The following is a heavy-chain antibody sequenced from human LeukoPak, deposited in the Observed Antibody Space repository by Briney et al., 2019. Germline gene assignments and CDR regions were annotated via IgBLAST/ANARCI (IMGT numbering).Heavy chain of an antibody. CDR3: ARVRDYRYYMDV. Sequence: PSETLSLTCTVSGGSISSYYWSWIRQPPGKGLEWIGYIYYSGSTNYNPSLKSRVTISVDTSKNQFSLKLSSVTAADTAVYYCARVRDYRYYMDVWGKGTTVTVSS. CDR2: IYYSGST. J-gene: IGHJ6*03. V-gene: IGHV4-59*01. CDR1: GGSISSYY. D-gene: IGHD4-11*01.